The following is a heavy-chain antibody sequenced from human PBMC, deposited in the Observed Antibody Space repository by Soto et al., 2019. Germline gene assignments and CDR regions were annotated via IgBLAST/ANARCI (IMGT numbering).Heavy chain of an antibody. V-gene: IGHV3-72*01. CDR3: ARATVGTYYFDY. J-gene: IGHJ4*02. CDR2: TRDKTNSYTT. CDR1: GFTFSDHY. Sequence: EVQLVESGGGLVQPGGSLRLSCAASGFTFSDHYMDWVRQAPGKGLEWVGRTRDKTNSYTTEYAASVKGRFTISRDDSKSSLYLQMNSRKTADTAVYYCARATVGTYYFDYWGQGTRVTVSS. D-gene: IGHD3-16*01.